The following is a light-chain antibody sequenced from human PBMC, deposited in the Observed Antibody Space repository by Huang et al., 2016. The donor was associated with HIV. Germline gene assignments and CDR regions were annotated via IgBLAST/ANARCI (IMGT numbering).Light chain of an antibody. CDR3: QQCNNWPLT. CDR2: GAS. Sequence: EIVMPQSPATLSVSPGERATLSCRASQRVSSNLAGYQQKPGQAPRLLIYGASTRATGIPARFSGSGSGTEFTLTISSLQSEDFAVYYCQQCNNWPLTFGGGTKVEIK. CDR1: QRVSSN. J-gene: IGKJ4*01. V-gene: IGKV3-15*01.